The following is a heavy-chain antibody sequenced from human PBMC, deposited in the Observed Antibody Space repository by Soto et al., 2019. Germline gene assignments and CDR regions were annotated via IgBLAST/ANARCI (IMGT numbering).Heavy chain of an antibody. Sequence: EVQLLESGGGLVQPGGSLRLSCAASGFTFSSYAMNWVRQAPGKGLEWVSVISGSGDSTYYADSVKGRFTISRDKSKNTLYLQMNSLRAEDTAVYYCAKRSSSWGFGYWGQGTLVTVSS. CDR3: AKRSSSWGFGY. J-gene: IGHJ4*02. CDR1: GFTFSSYA. D-gene: IGHD6-13*01. CDR2: ISGSGDST. V-gene: IGHV3-23*01.